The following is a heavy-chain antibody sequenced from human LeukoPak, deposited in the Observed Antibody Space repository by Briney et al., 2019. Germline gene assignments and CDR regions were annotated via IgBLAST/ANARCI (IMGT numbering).Heavy chain of an antibody. V-gene: IGHV4-61*10. CDR1: GGSISSGSYY. J-gene: IGHJ6*03. D-gene: IGHD5-18*01. CDR3: ARGIDTGPEFYYYYYMDV. CDR2: IYYSGST. Sequence: SETLSLTCTVSGGSISSGSYYWSWIRQPAGKGLEWIGYIYYSGSTNYNPSLKSRVTISVDTSKNQFSLKLSSVTAADTAVYYCARGIDTGPEFYYYYYMDVWGKGTTVTVSS.